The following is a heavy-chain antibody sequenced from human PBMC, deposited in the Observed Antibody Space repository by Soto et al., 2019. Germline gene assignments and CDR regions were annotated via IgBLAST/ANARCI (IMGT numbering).Heavy chain of an antibody. CDR3: ARDNYYDSCGHY. D-gene: IGHD3-22*01. CDR2: IKEDGGEK. CDR1: GFTFSNYW. Sequence: GGSLRLSCAASGFTFSNYWMSWVRQAPGKGLEWVAYIKEDGGEKFYVDSVRGRFTISRDNAKNSMYLQMHSLRAEDTAVYYCARDNYYDSCGHYWGQGTLVTVSS. V-gene: IGHV3-7*01. J-gene: IGHJ4*02.